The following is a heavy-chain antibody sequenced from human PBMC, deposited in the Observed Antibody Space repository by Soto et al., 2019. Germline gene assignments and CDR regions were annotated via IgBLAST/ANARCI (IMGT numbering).Heavy chain of an antibody. V-gene: IGHV1-69*01. CDR1: GGTFDNFI. D-gene: IGHD1-26*01. J-gene: IGHJ6*02. CDR2: IVPMLGTP. CDR3: AINGTYSSSLSQYSGMAV. Sequence: QVQLVQSGAEVKEPGSSVRVSCKASGGTFDNFIMNWVRQTPGQGLEWMGGIVPMLGTPTYAEKFKGRVTISATGSTSTMYMEVTSLRSEDTPIYYCAINGTYSSSLSQYSGMAVWCQGTTVTVSS.